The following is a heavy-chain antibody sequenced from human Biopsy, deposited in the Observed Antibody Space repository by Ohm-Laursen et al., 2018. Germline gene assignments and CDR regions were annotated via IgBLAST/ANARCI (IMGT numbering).Heavy chain of an antibody. CDR3: ATPFQYYDSWGGYPPFDH. V-gene: IGHV1-69*17. Sequence: SSVKVSCKVSGGTLISYAITWVRQAPGEGLEWMGGIIAVSGLVNYAPKFQGRVSITADKSTTTAYMELSNLKSEDTAVYYCATPFQYYDSWGGYPPFDHWGQGTLVTVSS. CDR2: IIAVSGLV. CDR1: GGTLISYA. J-gene: IGHJ4*02. D-gene: IGHD3-3*01.